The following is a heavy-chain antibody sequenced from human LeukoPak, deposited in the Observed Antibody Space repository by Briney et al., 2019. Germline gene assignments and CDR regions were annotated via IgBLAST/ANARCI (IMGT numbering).Heavy chain of an antibody. J-gene: IGHJ4*02. CDR1: GGSISSYY. V-gene: IGHV4-4*07. Sequence: SETLSLTCTVSGGSISSYYWSWIRQPAGKGLEWIGRIYTSGSTNYNPSLKSRVTVSVDTSKNQFSLKLSSVTAADTAVYYCARDSPGSYYPYFDYWGQGTLVTVSS. D-gene: IGHD1-26*01. CDR2: IYTSGST. CDR3: ARDSPGSYYPYFDY.